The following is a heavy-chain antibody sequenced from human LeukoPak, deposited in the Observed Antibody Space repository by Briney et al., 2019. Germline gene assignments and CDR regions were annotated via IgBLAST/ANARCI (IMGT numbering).Heavy chain of an antibody. Sequence: GGSLRLSCAASGFTFSSYSMNWVRQAPGKGLEWVSSISSSSSYIYYADSVKGRFTISRDNAKNSLYLQMNSLRAEDTAVYYCARDRWYSSSSEEWFDPWGQGTLVSVSS. CDR1: GFTFSSYS. D-gene: IGHD6-6*01. V-gene: IGHV3-21*01. J-gene: IGHJ5*02. CDR3: ARDRWYSSSSEEWFDP. CDR2: ISSSSSYI.